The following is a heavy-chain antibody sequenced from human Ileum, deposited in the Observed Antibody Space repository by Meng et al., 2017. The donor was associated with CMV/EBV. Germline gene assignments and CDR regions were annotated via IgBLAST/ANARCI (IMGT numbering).Heavy chain of an antibody. CDR2: ISGYSSNT. V-gene: IGHV1-18*04. J-gene: IGHJ6*02. D-gene: IGHD2-2*01. CDR3: ARAGSGRVSPSYYAFPLDV. CDR1: NYTFTNYG. Sequence: ASVKVSCKAFNYTFTNYGLTWVRQAPGLGPEWMGWISGYSSNTHYAQKFQGRVTLTTDTSTATAYMELRSLPYDDAAVYYCARAGSGRVSPSYYAFPLDVWGQGTTVTVSS.